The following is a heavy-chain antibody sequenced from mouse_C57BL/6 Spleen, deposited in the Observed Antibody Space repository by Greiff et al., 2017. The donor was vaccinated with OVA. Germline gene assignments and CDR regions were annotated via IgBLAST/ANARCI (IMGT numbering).Heavy chain of an antibody. V-gene: IGHV3-6*01. D-gene: IGHD3-2*02. Sequence: EVKLMESGPGLVKPSQSLSLTCSVTGYSITSGYYWNWIRQFPGNKLEWMGYISYDGSNNYNPSLKNRISITRDTSKNQFFLKLNSVTTEDTATYYCARDSSGSLDYWGQGTTLTVSS. CDR3: ARDSSGSLDY. CDR1: GYSITSGYY. CDR2: ISYDGSN. J-gene: IGHJ2*01.